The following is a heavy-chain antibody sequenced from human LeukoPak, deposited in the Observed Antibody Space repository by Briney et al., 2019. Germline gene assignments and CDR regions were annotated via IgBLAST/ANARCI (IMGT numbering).Heavy chain of an antibody. CDR2: LFYDGINN. CDR3: AKDRALQLPDY. Sequence: WLAVLFYDGINNYYPASVKCRFTISRDNSKKKLDLQMNSLRAEDTAVYYCAKDRALQLPDYWGQGTLVTVSS. J-gene: IGHJ4*02. D-gene: IGHD1-1*01. V-gene: IGHV3-33*06.